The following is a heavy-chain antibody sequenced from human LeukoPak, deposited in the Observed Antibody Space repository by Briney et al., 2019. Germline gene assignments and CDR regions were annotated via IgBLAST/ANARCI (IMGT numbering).Heavy chain of an antibody. J-gene: IGHJ4*02. CDR1: GGSIRSYY. Sequence: SETLSLTCTVSGGSIRSYYWSWIRQSPGKGLEWIGYMHHSGSTKHNPYLKSRVTISVDTSKSQFSLKLTSVTAADTAVYYCARHGHHGDHDYWGQGTLVNVSS. CDR2: MHHSGST. V-gene: IGHV4-59*08. D-gene: IGHD2-21*02. CDR3: ARHGHHGDHDY.